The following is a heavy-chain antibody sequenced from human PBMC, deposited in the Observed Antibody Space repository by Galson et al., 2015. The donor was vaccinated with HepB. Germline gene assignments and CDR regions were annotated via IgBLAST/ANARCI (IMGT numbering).Heavy chain of an antibody. V-gene: IGHV3-30-3*01. CDR3: ASGAEGDFDY. Sequence: SLRLSCAASGFTFSSSTMHWVRQAPGKGLDWVALISYDGSNKYYADSVKGRFTISRDNSKNTLYLQMNSLRAEDTVVYYCASGAEGDFDYWGQGTLVTVSS. CDR2: ISYDGSNK. CDR1: GFTFSSST. J-gene: IGHJ4*02. D-gene: IGHD4/OR15-4a*01.